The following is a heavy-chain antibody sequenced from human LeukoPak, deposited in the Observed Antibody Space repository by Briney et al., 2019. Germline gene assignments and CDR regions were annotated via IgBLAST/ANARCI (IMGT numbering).Heavy chain of an antibody. D-gene: IGHD3-10*01. V-gene: IGHV1-2*02. CDR3: ARVMVRGVIGSFLFAY. CDR2: INPNSGGT. CDR1: GYTFTGYY. Sequence: VSVKVSCKASGYTFTGYYMHWVRQAPGQGLEWMGWINPNSGGTNYAQKFQGRVTMTRDTSISTAYMELSRLRSDDTAVYYCARVMVRGVIGSFLFAYWGQGTLVTVSS. J-gene: IGHJ4*02.